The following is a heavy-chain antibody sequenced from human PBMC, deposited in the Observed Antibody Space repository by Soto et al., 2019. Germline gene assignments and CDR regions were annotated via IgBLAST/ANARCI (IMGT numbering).Heavy chain of an antibody. CDR3: AGGGYYYYMDV. V-gene: IGHV4-59*01. J-gene: IGHJ6*03. CDR2: IYHSGST. Sequence: PSETLSLTCTVSGGSIRSYYWTWIRQPPGKGLEWIGYIYHSGSTNYNPSLKSRVSISVDTSKNQFSLKLSSVTAADTAVYYCAGGGYYYYMDVWGKGTTVTVSS. CDR1: GGSIRSYY. D-gene: IGHD3-16*01.